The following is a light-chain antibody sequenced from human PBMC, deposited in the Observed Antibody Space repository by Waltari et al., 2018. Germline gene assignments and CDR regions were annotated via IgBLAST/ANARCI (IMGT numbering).Light chain of an antibody. J-gene: IGLJ2*01. CDR2: EVS. CDR3: FSYAGSNNLV. CDR1: SSDLGAYNY. Sequence: QSALTQPPSASASPGQSVTISCTGTSSDLGAYNYVSWYQQHPDKAPQLMIFEVSQRPSGVPDRFSGSKSGNTASLTVSGLQAEDEADYYCFSYAGSNNLVFGGGTKLTVL. V-gene: IGLV2-8*01.